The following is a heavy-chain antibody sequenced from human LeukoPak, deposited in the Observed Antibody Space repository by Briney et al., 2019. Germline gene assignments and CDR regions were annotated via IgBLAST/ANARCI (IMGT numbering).Heavy chain of an antibody. J-gene: IGHJ4*02. CDR3: TTFSGDTAMVTKLY. D-gene: IGHD5-18*01. Sequence: TGGSLGLSCAASGFTFSNAWMNWVRQAPGKGLEWVGRIKSKTDGGTTDYAAPVKGRFTISRDDSKNTLYLQMNSLKTEDTAVYYCTTFSGDTAMVTKLYWGQGTLVTVSS. V-gene: IGHV3-15*07. CDR2: IKSKTDGGTT. CDR1: GFTFSNAW.